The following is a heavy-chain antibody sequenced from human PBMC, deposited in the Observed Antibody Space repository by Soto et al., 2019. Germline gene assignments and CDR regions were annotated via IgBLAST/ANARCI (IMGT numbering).Heavy chain of an antibody. Sequence: PGDSLRLSYTTSGPTPSDHFVRRLRQTPGQELMLIKRIHNDGRSTDNADSVNGRFTISRDYARNTLYLQMNSLRAEDTAVYYCARSTSQNYFDSWGQGT. CDR2: IHNDGRST. J-gene: IGHJ4*02. V-gene: IGHV3-74*01. CDR1: GPTPSDHF. CDR3: ARSTSQNYFDS.